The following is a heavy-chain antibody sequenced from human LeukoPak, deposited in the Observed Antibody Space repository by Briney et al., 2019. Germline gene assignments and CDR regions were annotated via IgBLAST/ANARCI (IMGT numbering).Heavy chain of an antibody. CDR1: GGSFSGYY. D-gene: IGHD5-18*01. CDR2: INHSGSP. Sequence: PSETLSLTCAVYGGSFSGYYWSWIRQPPGKGLEWIGEINHSGSPYHNPSLKSRLTISVDTSKNQFSLKLSSVTAADTAVYYCARSGYSYGYRLDYWGQGTLVTVSS. CDR3: ARSGYSYGYRLDY. J-gene: IGHJ4*02. V-gene: IGHV4-34*01.